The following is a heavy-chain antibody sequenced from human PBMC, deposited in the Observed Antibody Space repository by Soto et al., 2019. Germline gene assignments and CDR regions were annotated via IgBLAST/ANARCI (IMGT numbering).Heavy chain of an antibody. J-gene: IGHJ6*02. CDR3: AREELLFLEWSIPDYGMDV. V-gene: IGHV1-2*04. CDR1: GYTFLGYY. CDR2: INPNSGGT. Sequence: ASVEVSCKASGYTFLGYYMHWVRQAPGQGLEWMGWINPNSGGTNYAQKFQGWVTMTRDTSISTAYMELSRLRSDDTAVYYCAREELLFLEWSIPDYGMDVWGQGTKVTVSS. D-gene: IGHD3-3*01.